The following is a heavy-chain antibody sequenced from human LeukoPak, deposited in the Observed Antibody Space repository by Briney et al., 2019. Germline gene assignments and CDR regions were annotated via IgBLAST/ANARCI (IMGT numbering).Heavy chain of an antibody. CDR3: ARQLDGSDY. D-gene: IGHD1-1*01. CDR2: VNHSGYT. V-gene: IGHV4-34*01. J-gene: IGHJ4*02. Sequence: SETLSLTCGVSGVSFSTYYWSWIRQSPEKGLEWIGEVNHSGYTNYNPSLKSRVTISVDTSKNQFSLKLRSVTAADTATYYCARQLDGSDYWGQGTLVTVSS. CDR1: GVSFSTYY.